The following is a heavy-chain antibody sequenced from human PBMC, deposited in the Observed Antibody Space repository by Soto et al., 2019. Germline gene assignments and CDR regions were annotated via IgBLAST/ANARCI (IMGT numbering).Heavy chain of an antibody. CDR3: ARDGGWELLLDYYYYGMDV. CDR2: ISYDGSNK. J-gene: IGHJ6*02. CDR1: GFTFSSYA. V-gene: IGHV3-30-3*01. Sequence: PGGSLRLSCAASGFTFSSYAMHWVRQAPGKGLDWVAVISYDGSNKYYADSVKGRFTISRDNSKNTLYLQMNSLRAEDTAVYYCARDGGWELLLDYYYYGMDVWGQGTTVTVSS. D-gene: IGHD1-26*01.